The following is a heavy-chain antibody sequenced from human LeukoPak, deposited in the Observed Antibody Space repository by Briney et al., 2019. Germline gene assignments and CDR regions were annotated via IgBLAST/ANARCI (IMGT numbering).Heavy chain of an antibody. CDR3: ARGYSSSWYRTGSFDY. CDR2: IYYSGST. J-gene: IGHJ4*02. Sequence: PSETLSLTCTVSGGSISSYYWSWIRQPPGKGLEWIGYIYYSGSTNYNPSLKSRVTISVDTSKNQFSLKLSSVTAADTAVYYCARGYSSSWYRTGSFDYWGQGTLVTVSS. CDR1: GGSISSYY. V-gene: IGHV4-59*01. D-gene: IGHD6-13*01.